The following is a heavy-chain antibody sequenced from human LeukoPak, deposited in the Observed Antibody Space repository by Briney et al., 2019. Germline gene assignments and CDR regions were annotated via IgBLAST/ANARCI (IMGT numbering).Heavy chain of an antibody. D-gene: IGHD3-16*01. CDR3: ARELGEGDY. J-gene: IGHJ4*02. Sequence: PGRSLRLSCAASGFTFSSYAMHWVRQAPGKGLEWVAVISYDGSNRYYADSVKGRFTISRDNSKNTLYLQMNSLRAEDTAVYYCARELGEGDYWGQGTLVTVSS. V-gene: IGHV3-30-3*01. CDR2: ISYDGSNR. CDR1: GFTFSSYA.